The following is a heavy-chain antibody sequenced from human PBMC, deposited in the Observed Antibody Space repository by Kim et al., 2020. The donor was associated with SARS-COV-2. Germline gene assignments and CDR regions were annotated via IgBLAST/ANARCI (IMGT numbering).Heavy chain of an antibody. CDR2: NSGNT. Sequence: NSGNTGYAQKFQGRVTMTRNTSISTAYMELSSLRSEDMAVYYCLAGTTPIWFDPWGQGTLVTVSS. D-gene: IGHD6-13*01. V-gene: IGHV1-8*01. CDR3: LAGTTPIWFDP. J-gene: IGHJ5*02.